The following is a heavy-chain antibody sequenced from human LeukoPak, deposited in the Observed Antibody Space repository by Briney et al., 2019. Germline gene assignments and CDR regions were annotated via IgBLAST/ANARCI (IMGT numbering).Heavy chain of an antibody. CDR1: GGSISSGGYS. J-gene: IGHJ4*02. D-gene: IGHD3-9*01. V-gene: IGHV4-30-2*01. CDR2: IYHSGST. CDR3: ARAEDQYYDILTGYYYFDY. Sequence: SQTLSLTCAVSGGSISSGGYSWSWIRQPPGKGLEWIGYIYHSGSTYYNPSLKSRVTISVDRSKNQFSLKLSSVTAADTAVYYCARAEDQYYDILTGYYYFDYWGQGTLVTVSS.